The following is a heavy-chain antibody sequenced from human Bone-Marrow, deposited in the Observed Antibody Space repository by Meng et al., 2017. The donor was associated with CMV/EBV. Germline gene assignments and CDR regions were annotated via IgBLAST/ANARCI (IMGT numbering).Heavy chain of an antibody. J-gene: IGHJ6*02. V-gene: IGHV1-2*02. CDR3: ARANSDSGSYYYYGMDV. CDR2: INPHNGAT. D-gene: IGHD1-26*01. Sequence: ASVKVSCKASGYSFTGYYMHWVRQAPGQGLEWMGWINPHNGATYYVQKFQGGVTMTRDTSISTAYMELSRLRSDDTAVYYCARANSDSGSYYYYGMDVWGQGTTVTVSS. CDR1: GYSFTGYY.